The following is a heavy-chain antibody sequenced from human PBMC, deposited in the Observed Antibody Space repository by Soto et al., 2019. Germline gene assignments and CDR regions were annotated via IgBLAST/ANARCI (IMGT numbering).Heavy chain of an antibody. CDR1: GYTFTSYG. D-gene: IGHD2-2*01. CDR3: ARGSGKDIVVVPAAIRVVALDV. J-gene: IGHJ6*02. V-gene: IGHV1-18*04. Sequence: CKASGYTFTSYGISWVRQAPGQGLEWMGWISAYNGNTNYAQKLQGRVTMTTDTSTSTAYMELRSLRSDDTAVYYCARGSGKDIVVVPAAIRVVALDVWGQGTTVTVSS. CDR2: ISAYNGNT.